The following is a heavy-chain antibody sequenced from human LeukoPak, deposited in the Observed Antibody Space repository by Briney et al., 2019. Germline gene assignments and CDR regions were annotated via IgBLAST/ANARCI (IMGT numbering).Heavy chain of an antibody. D-gene: IGHD2-15*01. CDR3: ARDHCSPGTCLGGH. CDR2: IIPSLDVS. V-gene: IGHV1-69*04. CDR1: GDTFIPYT. J-gene: IGHJ4*02. Sequence: SVKVSCKASGDTFIPYTFSWVGQAPGQGLEWIGRIIPSLDVSNYAQKFQGRVTLSADKDTTTTYMELTSLRSEDTAIYYRARDHCSPGTCLGGHWGQGTLVTVSS.